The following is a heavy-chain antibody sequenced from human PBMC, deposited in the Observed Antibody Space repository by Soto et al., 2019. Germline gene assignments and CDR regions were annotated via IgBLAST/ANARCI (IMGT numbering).Heavy chain of an antibody. J-gene: IGHJ5*02. CDR2: IYYSGST. D-gene: IGHD6-19*01. CDR1: GGSISSGDYY. Sequence: PSETLSLTCTVSGGSISSGDYYWSWIRQPPGKGLEWIGYIYYSGSTYYNPSLKSRVTISVDTPKNQFSLKLSSVTAADTAVYYCARELQWLVPRGGFDPWGQGTLVTVSS. CDR3: ARELQWLVPRGGFDP. V-gene: IGHV4-30-4*01.